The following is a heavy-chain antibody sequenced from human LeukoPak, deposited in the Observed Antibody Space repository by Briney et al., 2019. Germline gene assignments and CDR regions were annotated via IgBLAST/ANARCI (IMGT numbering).Heavy chain of an antibody. Sequence: ASVTVSCKASGYTFTSYGISWVRQAPGQGLEWMGWISAYNGNTNYAQKLQGRVTMTTDTSTSTAYMELRSLRSDDTAVYYCARVRRGYSGYVPLNYYYGMDVWGQGTTVTVSS. V-gene: IGHV1-18*01. CDR1: GYTFTSYG. J-gene: IGHJ6*02. CDR3: ARVRRGYSGYVPLNYYYGMDV. CDR2: ISAYNGNT. D-gene: IGHD5-12*01.